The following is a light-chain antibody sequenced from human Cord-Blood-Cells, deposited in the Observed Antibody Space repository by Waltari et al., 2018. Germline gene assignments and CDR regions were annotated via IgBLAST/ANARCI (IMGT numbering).Light chain of an antibody. J-gene: IGLJ3*02. V-gene: IGLV2-14*03. CDR3: SSYTSSRV. Sequence: QSALTQPASVSGSPGQSITISGTGTSRDVGGYNYVSWYQQHPGKAPKLMIYDVSNRPSGVSNRFSGSKSGNTASLTISGLQAEDEADYYCSSYTSSRVFGGGTKLTVL. CDR2: DVS. CDR1: SRDVGGYNY.